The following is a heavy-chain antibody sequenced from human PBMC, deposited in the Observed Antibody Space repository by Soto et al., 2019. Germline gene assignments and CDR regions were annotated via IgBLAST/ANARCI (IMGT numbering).Heavy chain of an antibody. CDR1: GFTFSSYA. Sequence: GGSLRLSCAASGFTFSSYAMSWVRQAPGKGLEWVSAISGSGGSTYYADSVKGRFTISRDNSKNTLYLQMNSLRAEDTAVYYCAQGGGRFLEWLLYFDYWGQGTLVTVSS. CDR2: ISGSGGST. J-gene: IGHJ4*02. D-gene: IGHD3-3*01. V-gene: IGHV3-23*01. CDR3: AQGGGRFLEWLLYFDY.